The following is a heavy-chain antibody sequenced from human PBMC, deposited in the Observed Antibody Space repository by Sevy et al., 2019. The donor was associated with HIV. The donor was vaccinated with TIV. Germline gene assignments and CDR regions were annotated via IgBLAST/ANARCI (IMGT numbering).Heavy chain of an antibody. V-gene: IGHV4-34*01. CDR3: ATAYGDYPYYYYYGMDV. CDR2: INHSGST. J-gene: IGHJ6*02. D-gene: IGHD4-17*01. CDR1: GGSFSGYY. Sequence: SETLSLTCAVYGGSFSGYYWSWIRQPPGKGLEWIGEINHSGSTNYNPSLKSRVTISVDTSKNQFSLKLSSVTAADTAVYYCATAYGDYPYYYYYGMDVWGQGTLVTVSS.